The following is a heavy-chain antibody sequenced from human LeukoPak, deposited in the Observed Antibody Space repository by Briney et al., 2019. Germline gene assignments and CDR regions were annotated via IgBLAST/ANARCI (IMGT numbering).Heavy chain of an antibody. J-gene: IGHJ4*02. V-gene: IGHV3-66*01. D-gene: IGHD6-19*01. CDR3: ATSGWWGYFDY. Sequence: GGSLRLSCAASGFTVSSNYMSWVRQAPGKGLEWVSIIYSGGSTYYADSVRGRFTISRDNSKNALYLLMNSLRAEDTAVYYCATSGWWGYFDYWGQGTLVTVSS. CDR1: GFTVSSNY. CDR2: IYSGGST.